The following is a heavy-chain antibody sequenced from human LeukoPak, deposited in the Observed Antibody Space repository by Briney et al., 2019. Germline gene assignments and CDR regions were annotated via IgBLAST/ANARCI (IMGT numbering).Heavy chain of an antibody. CDR3: TRLETSVTEHNWFDP. V-gene: IGHV4-39*01. Sequence: SETLSLTCTVSGASISSSAYYWGWIRQPPGKGLEWIGSIGGSNYYRGSTYYNPSLKSRVTIHVDTSKDQFSLKLSSVTAPDTAVFYSTRLETSVTEHNWFDPWGQGTLVTVSS. J-gene: IGHJ5*02. CDR2: IGGSNYYRGST. CDR1: GASISSSAYY. D-gene: IGHD2-21*02.